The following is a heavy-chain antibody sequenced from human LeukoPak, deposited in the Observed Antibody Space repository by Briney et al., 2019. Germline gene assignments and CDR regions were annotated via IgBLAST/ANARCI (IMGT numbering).Heavy chain of an antibody. CDR2: IYSGGST. CDR1: GSTVSSNY. Sequence: GGSLRLSCAASGSTVSSNYMSWVRQAPGKGLEWVSVIYSGGSTYYADSVKGRFTISRDNSKNTLYLQMNSLRAEDTAVYYCAREGLGKYYFDYWGQGTLVTVSS. D-gene: IGHD7-27*01. CDR3: AREGLGKYYFDY. V-gene: IGHV3-53*01. J-gene: IGHJ4*02.